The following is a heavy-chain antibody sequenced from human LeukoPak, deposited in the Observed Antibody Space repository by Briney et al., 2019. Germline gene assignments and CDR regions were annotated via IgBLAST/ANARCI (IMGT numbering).Heavy chain of an antibody. V-gene: IGHV4-61*02. D-gene: IGHD5-18*01. CDR2: IYTSGST. CDR3: ARESNRGYSYGADIDY. Sequence: SETLSLTCTVSGGSISSGSYYWSWIRQPAGKGLEWIGRIYTSGSTNYNPSLKSRVTISVDTSKNQFSLKLSSVTAADTAVYYCARESNRGYSYGADIDYWGQGTLVTVSS. J-gene: IGHJ4*02. CDR1: GGSISSGSYY.